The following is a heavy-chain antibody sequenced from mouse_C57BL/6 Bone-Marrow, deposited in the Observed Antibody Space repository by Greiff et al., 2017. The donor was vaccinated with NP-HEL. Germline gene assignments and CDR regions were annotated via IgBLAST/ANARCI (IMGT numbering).Heavy chain of an antibody. J-gene: IGHJ3*01. CDR3: TRRFLYYGSSFWFAY. Sequence: VQLQQSGTVLARPGASVKMSCKTSGYTFTSYWMHWVKQRPGQGLEWIGAIYPGNSDTSYNQKFKGKAKLTAVTSASTAYMQLSSLTNEDSAVYYCTRRFLYYGSSFWFAYWGQGTLVTVSA. D-gene: IGHD1-1*01. V-gene: IGHV1-5*01. CDR2: IYPGNSDT. CDR1: GYTFTSYW.